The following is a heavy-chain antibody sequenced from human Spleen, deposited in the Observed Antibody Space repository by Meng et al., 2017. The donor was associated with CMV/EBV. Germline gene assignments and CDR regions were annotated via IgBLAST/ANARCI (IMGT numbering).Heavy chain of an antibody. D-gene: IGHD3-3*01. Sequence: LTCAVSGGSSSGGHWWIWVRQPPGKGLEWIGEIYHTGSTNYNPSLKSRLTMSVDKSKNQFSLKLNSVTAADTAVYFCARFHDFNWFDPWGQGTLVTVSS. V-gene: IGHV4-4*01. J-gene: IGHJ5*02. CDR2: IYHTGST. CDR1: GGSSSGGHW. CDR3: ARFHDFNWFDP.